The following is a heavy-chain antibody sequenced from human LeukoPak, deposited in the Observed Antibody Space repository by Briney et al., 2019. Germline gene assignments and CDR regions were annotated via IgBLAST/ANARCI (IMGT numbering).Heavy chain of an antibody. V-gene: IGHV1-18*01. Sequence: ATVKVSCKASGYTFTSYGISWVRQAPGQGLEWMGWISAHNGNTNYAQKLQGRVTMTTDTSTSTAYMELRSLRSDDTAVYYCARDDSTHWFDPWGQGTLVTVSS. J-gene: IGHJ5*02. CDR1: GYTFTSYG. D-gene: IGHD6-13*01. CDR3: ARDDSTHWFDP. CDR2: ISAHNGNT.